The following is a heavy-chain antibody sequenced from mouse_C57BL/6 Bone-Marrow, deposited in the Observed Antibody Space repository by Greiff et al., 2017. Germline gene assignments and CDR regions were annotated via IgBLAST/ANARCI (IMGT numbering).Heavy chain of an antibody. D-gene: IGHD2-2*01. CDR1: GFNIKNTY. J-gene: IGHJ2*01. CDR3: ARYPFYYGYDY. V-gene: IGHV14-3*01. Sequence: EVKVVESVAELVRPGASVKFSCTASGFNIKNTYIHWVKQRPEQGLEWIGRIYPANGNTKYAPKFPGKATITADTSSNTAYLQLSSLTSEDTAIYYCARYPFYYGYDYWGQGTTLTVSS. CDR2: IYPANGNT.